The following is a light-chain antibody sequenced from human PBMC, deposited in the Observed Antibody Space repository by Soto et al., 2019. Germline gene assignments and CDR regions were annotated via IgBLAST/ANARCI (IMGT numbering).Light chain of an antibody. Sequence: QSALTQPASVSGSPGPSITISCTGTSSDVGRYNYVSWHQQHPGKAPKLLIFDVSNRPSGVSDRFSGSKSGNTASLTISGLQAEDEADYYCSSYTTGTTWVFGGGTKLTVL. CDR3: SSYTTGTTWV. CDR2: DVS. J-gene: IGLJ3*02. V-gene: IGLV2-14*01. CDR1: SSDVGRYNY.